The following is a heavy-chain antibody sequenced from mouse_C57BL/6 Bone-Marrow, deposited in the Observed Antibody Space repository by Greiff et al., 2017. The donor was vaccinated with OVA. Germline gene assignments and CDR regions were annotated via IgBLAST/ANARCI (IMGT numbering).Heavy chain of an antibody. Sequence: VQLQQSGAELVRPGASVKLSCTASGFNIKDDYMHWVKQRPEQGLEWIGWIDPENGDTEYASKFQGKATITADTSSNTAYLQLSSLTSADTAVYYCTTHLGKGCAHRGHEGLGTVSA. V-gene: IGHV14-4*01. CDR1: GFNIKDDY. CDR3: TTHLGKGCAH. D-gene: IGHD2-10*02. CDR2: IDPENGDT. J-gene: IGHJ3*01.